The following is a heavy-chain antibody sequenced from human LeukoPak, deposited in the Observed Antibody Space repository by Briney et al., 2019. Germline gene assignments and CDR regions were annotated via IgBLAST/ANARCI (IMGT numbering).Heavy chain of an antibody. CDR3: ARQYYDFWSGYYNPSLRY. V-gene: IGHV1-2*02. CDR2: INPNSGCT. Sequence: ASVKVSCKASGYTFTGYYMHWVRQAPGQGLEWMGWINPNSGCTNYAQKFQGRVTMTRDTSISTAYMELSRLRSDDTAVYYCARQYYDFWSGYYNPSLRYWGQGTLVTVSS. J-gene: IGHJ4*02. D-gene: IGHD3-3*01. CDR1: GYTFTGYY.